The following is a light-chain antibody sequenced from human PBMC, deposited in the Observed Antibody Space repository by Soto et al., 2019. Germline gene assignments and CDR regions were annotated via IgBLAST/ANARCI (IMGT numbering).Light chain of an antibody. CDR1: QSVSSRY. V-gene: IGKV3D-20*02. J-gene: IGKJ5*01. CDR3: QQRSDWPIT. Sequence: VLTQPPGTVCLSTEERATLSCRASQSVSSRYLAWYQQKPGQAPRLLIYGASSRATGIPDRFSGSGSGTEFTLTISSLQSEDFAVYYCQQRSDWPITFGQGTRLEIK. CDR2: GAS.